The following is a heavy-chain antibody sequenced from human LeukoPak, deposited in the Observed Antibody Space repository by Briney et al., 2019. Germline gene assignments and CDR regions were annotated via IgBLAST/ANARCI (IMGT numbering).Heavy chain of an antibody. D-gene: IGHD3-22*01. CDR2: IKQDGSDK. J-gene: IGHJ4*02. CDR1: GFTFSSYA. V-gene: IGHV3-7*01. Sequence: GGSLRLSCAASGFTFSSYAMHWVRQAPGKGLEWVANIKQDGSDKSYVDSVKGRFTISRDNAKNSLYLQMNSLRAEDTAVYYCARDSRFTMRDYWGQGTLVTVSS. CDR3: ARDSRFTMRDY.